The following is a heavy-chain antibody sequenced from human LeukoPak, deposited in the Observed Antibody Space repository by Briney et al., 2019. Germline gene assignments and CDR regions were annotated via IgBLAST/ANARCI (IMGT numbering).Heavy chain of an antibody. V-gene: IGHV4-59*12. CDR1: GGSISSYS. CDR2: IYYSGST. CDR3: ARDSMTTVTIDY. D-gene: IGHD4-17*01. Sequence: SETLSLTCTVSGGSISSYSWSWIRQPPGKGLEWIGYIYYSGSTNYNPSLKSRVTISIDTSRNQFSLKLSSVTAADTAVYYCARDSMTTVTIDYWGQGTLVTVSS. J-gene: IGHJ4*02.